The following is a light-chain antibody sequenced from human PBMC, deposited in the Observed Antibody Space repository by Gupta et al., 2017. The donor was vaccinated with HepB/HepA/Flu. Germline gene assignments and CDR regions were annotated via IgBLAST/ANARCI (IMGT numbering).Light chain of an antibody. Sequence: EIVLTQSPGTLSLSPGERATLSCRASQSVSSSYLAWYQQKPGQAPRLLIYGASSRATGIPDRCSGSGSGTDFTLTIRRLEPEDFAVYYCQQYGSSLLTFGGGTKVEIK. J-gene: IGKJ4*01. V-gene: IGKV3-20*01. CDR1: QSVSSSY. CDR2: GAS. CDR3: QQYGSSLLT.